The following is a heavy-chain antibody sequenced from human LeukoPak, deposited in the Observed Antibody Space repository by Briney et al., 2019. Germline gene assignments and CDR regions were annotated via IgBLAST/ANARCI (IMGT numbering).Heavy chain of an antibody. CDR2: IYYSGST. CDR3: ARRGGSYYLPYYFDY. D-gene: IGHD1-26*01. Sequence: PSETLSLTCTVSGGSISSSSCYWGWIRQPPGKGLEWIGSIYYSGSTYYNPSLKSRVTISVDTSKNQFSLKLSSVTAADTAVYCCARRGGSYYLPYYFDYWGQGTLVTVSS. V-gene: IGHV4-39*01. CDR1: GGSISSSSCY. J-gene: IGHJ4*02.